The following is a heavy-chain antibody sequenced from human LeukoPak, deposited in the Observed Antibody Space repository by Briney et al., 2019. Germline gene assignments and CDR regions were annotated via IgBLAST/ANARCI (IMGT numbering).Heavy chain of an antibody. CDR2: IRYDGSNK. CDR3: AKDLFPHYYDSSGYAFDI. Sequence: PGGSLRLSCAASGFTFSSYGMHWVRQAPGKGLEWVAFIRYDGSNKYYADSVKGRFTISRDNSKNTLYLQMNSLRAEDTAVYYCAKDLFPHYYDSSGYAFDIWGQGTMVTVSS. D-gene: IGHD3-22*01. J-gene: IGHJ3*02. CDR1: GFTFSSYG. V-gene: IGHV3-30*02.